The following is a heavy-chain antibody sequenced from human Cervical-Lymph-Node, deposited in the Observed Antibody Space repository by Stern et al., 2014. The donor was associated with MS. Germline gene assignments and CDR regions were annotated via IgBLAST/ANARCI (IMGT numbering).Heavy chain of an antibody. CDR1: GGTLTSYV. V-gene: IGHV1-69*01. Sequence: VQLVESGAEVKKPGSPVKVSCRSSGGTLTSYVINWVRQAPGQGLEWMGGFTPIRGTANYAQRFEGRVTIPADESTNTAYMELSSLRSEDTAIYYCATANCSAATCRHYYGMDVWGQGTTVTVSS. J-gene: IGHJ6*02. D-gene: IGHD2-15*01. CDR3: ATANCSAATCRHYYGMDV. CDR2: FTPIRGTA.